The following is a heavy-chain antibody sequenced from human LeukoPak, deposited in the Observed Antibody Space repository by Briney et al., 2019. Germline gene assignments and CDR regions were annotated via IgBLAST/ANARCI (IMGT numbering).Heavy chain of an antibody. CDR2: IRYDGSNT. CDR1: GFSFSSYG. CDR3: ARDLGGSNWSLRAFDI. Sequence: GGSLRLSCATSGFSFSSYGMHWVRQAPGKGLEWVAFIRYDGSNTYYTDSVKGRFTISRDNAKNSLYLQMNSLRAEDTAVYYCARDLGGSNWSLRAFDIWGQGTMVTVSS. D-gene: IGHD6-13*01. V-gene: IGHV3-30*02. J-gene: IGHJ3*02.